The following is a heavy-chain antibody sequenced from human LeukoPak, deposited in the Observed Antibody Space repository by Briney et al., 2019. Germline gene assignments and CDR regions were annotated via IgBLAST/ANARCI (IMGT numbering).Heavy chain of an antibody. J-gene: IGHJ4*02. V-gene: IGHV4-39*01. CDR2: IYYSGST. D-gene: IGHD1-1*01. CDR3: ATWRTAKTGFDY. CDR1: GGSISSSSYY. Sequence: SETLSLTCTVSGGSISSSSYYWGWIRQPPGKGLEWIGSIYYSGSTYYNPSLKSRVTISVDTSKNQFSLRLSSVTAADTAVYYCATWRTAKTGFDYWGQGTLVTVSS.